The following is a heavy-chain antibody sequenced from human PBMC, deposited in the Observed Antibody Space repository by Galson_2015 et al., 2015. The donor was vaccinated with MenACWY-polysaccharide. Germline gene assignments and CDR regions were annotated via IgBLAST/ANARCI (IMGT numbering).Heavy chain of an antibody. D-gene: IGHD6-19*01. J-gene: IGHJ6*02. CDR2: VYASGIT. Sequence: SETLSLTCTVSGASISNYYWTWIRQPAGEGLEWIVRVYASGITNSNPSLKSRPTMSVDTSKNQFSLGLGSVTAADTAIYYCARVRGGQWPRYSMDVWGQGTTVTVSS. V-gene: IGHV4-4*07. CDR1: GASISNYY. CDR3: ARVRGGQWPRYSMDV.